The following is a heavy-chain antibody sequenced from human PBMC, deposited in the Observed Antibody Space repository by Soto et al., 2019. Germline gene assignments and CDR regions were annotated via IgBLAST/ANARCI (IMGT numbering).Heavy chain of an antibody. V-gene: IGHV4-59*01. Sequence: ESLSRTCPVPGGSISSYYWSWIRQPAGKGLEWIGYIYYSGSTNYNPSLKSRVTISVDTSKNQFSLKLSSVTAEDTAVYYCERDTGGYKLLYPYYYGMDVWGQGTKVTVSS. D-gene: IGHD2-2*02. CDR2: IYYSGST. CDR3: ERDTGGYKLLYPYYYGMDV. CDR1: GGSISSYY. J-gene: IGHJ6*02.